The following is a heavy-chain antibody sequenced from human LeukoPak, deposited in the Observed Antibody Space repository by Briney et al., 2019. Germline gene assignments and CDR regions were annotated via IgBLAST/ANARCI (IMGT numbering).Heavy chain of an antibody. Sequence: ASVKVSCKASGYIFTTYDINWVRQATGQGLEWMGWMNPNRGTTGYAQKFQGRVTMTRNTSISTAYMELSSLRSEDTAVYYCARGFYDTNGYYYRLDFWGRGTLVTVSS. J-gene: IGHJ4*02. D-gene: IGHD3-22*01. CDR2: MNPNRGTT. CDR3: ARGFYDTNGYYYRLDF. V-gene: IGHV1-8*01. CDR1: GYIFTTYD.